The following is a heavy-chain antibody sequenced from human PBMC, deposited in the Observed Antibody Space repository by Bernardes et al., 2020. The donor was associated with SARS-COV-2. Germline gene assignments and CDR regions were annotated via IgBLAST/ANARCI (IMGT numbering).Heavy chain of an antibody. D-gene: IGHD3-10*01. CDR1: GFSLSSYS. CDR2: ISNSGSTQ. V-gene: IGHV3-48*03. CDR3: ARGQSGGRPSKDDYFYMDL. Sequence: GGSLRLSCSASGFSLSSYSVTWVRQAPGKGLEWISYISNSGSTQYYSDSVKGRFTISRNNAFKSLYLQMNNLRAEDTGIYYCARGQSGGRPSKDDYFYMDLWGKGTTVTVSS. J-gene: IGHJ6*03.